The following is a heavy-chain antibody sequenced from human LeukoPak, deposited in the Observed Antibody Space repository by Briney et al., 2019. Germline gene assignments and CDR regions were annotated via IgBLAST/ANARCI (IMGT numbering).Heavy chain of an antibody. CDR3: AVETIRREQLESFRAEPWYYYMGV. V-gene: IGHV4-31*03. J-gene: IGHJ6*03. Sequence: SRTLSLTCTVSGGSISSGGYYWSWIRQHPGKGLEWIGCIYYSGSTYYNPSLKSRVTISVDTSKNQFSLKLSSVTAADTAVYYCAVETIRREQLESFRAEPWYYYMGVWGKGTTVTVSS. CDR2: IYYSGST. D-gene: IGHD6-13*01. CDR1: GGSISSGGYY.